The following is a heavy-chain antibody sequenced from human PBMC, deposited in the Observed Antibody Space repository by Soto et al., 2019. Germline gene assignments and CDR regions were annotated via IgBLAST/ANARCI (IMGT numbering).Heavy chain of an antibody. CDR1: GYTFTGYY. V-gene: IGHV1-2*04. D-gene: IGHD3-16*01. Sequence: ASVKVSCKASGYTFTGYYMHWVRQAPGQGLEWMGWINPNSGGTNYAQKFQGWVTMTRDTSISTAYMELSSLRSEDTAVYYCARVQNYDYIWGSYDHWGQGTLVTVSS. J-gene: IGHJ4*02. CDR2: INPNSGGT. CDR3: ARVQNYDYIWGSYDH.